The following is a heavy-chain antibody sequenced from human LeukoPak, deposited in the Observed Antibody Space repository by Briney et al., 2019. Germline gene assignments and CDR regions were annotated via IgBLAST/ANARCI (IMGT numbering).Heavy chain of an antibody. J-gene: IGHJ4*02. CDR2: ISGSGGST. CDR3: ARDYCSSTSCLFDY. CDR1: GFTFSSYA. D-gene: IGHD2-2*01. Sequence: GGSLRLSCAASGFTFSSYAMSWVRQAPGKGLEWVSAISGSGGSTYYADSVKGRFTISRDNSKNTLYLQMNSLRAEDTAVYYCARDYCSSTSCLFDYWGQGTLVTVSS. V-gene: IGHV3-23*01.